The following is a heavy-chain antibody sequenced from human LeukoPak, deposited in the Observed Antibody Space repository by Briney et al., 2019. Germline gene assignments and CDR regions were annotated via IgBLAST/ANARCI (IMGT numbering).Heavy chain of an antibody. Sequence: GGSLRLSCAASGFTVSSNYMSWVRQAPGKGLEWVSVIYSGGSTYYADSVKGRFTISRDNSKNTLYLQMNSLRAEDTAVYYCARGVYYDILTNYFDYWGQGALVTVSS. D-gene: IGHD3-9*01. CDR3: ARGVYYDILTNYFDY. CDR2: IYSGGST. CDR1: GFTVSSNY. V-gene: IGHV3-53*01. J-gene: IGHJ4*02.